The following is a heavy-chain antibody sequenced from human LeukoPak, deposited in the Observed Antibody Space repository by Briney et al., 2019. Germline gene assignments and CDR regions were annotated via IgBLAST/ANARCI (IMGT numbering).Heavy chain of an antibody. Sequence: GGSLRPSCAASGFTFSSYWMSWVRQAPGKGLEWVANIKQDGSEKYYVDSVKGRFTISRDNAKNSLYLQMNSLRAEDTAVYYCARMMSVDIVATNFDYWGQGTLVTVSS. J-gene: IGHJ4*02. V-gene: IGHV3-7*01. D-gene: IGHD5-12*01. CDR3: ARMMSVDIVATNFDY. CDR2: IKQDGSEK. CDR1: GFTFSSYW.